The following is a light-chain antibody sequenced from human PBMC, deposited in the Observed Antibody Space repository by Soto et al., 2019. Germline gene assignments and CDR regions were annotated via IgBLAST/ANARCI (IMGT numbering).Light chain of an antibody. CDR3: QHYNTYPWP. V-gene: IGKV3D-15*01. CDR1: RGISSN. CDR2: GAS. J-gene: IGKJ1*01. Sequence: IVMTHSPATLSVSPGESAPLSCRASRGISSNLAWYQQKPGQAPRLLIYGASNRATGIPDRFSGSGSGTEFTLTISSLQPGDFTTYYCQHYNTYPWPFGQGTKVAIK.